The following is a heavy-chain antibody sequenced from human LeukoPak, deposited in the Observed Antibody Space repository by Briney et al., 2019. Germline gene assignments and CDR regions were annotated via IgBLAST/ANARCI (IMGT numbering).Heavy chain of an antibody. CDR3: AGNPLYCSGGSCYHYYYYGMDV. V-gene: IGHV3-66*01. CDR2: IYSGST. D-gene: IGHD2-15*01. Sequence: PGGSLRLSCAASGITVSSDYMSWVRQAPGKGLEWVSIIYSGSTNYADSVNGRFTISRDNSKNTLYLQMNSLRAEDTAVYYCAGNPLYCSGGSCYHYYYYGMDVWGQGTTVTVSS. CDR1: GITVSSDY. J-gene: IGHJ6*02.